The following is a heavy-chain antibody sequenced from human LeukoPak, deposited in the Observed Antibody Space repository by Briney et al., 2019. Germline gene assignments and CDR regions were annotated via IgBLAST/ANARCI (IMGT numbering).Heavy chain of an antibody. J-gene: IGHJ4*02. V-gene: IGHV3-23*01. CDR1: GFTFSSYA. D-gene: IGHD6-19*01. Sequence: PGGSLRLSCAASGFTFSSYAMSWVRQAPGKGLEWVSAISGSGGSTYYADSVKGRFTISRDKNMLYLQMDSLRAEDTAVFYCARGHSAWLFDYWGQGTLVTVSS. CDR3: ARGHSAWLFDY. CDR2: ISGSGGST.